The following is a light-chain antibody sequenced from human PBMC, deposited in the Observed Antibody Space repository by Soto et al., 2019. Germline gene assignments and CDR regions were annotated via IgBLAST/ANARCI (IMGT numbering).Light chain of an antibody. CDR1: QSVSSSY. J-gene: IGKJ1*01. Sequence: EIVVTQSPGTLSLSPGEGATLSCRASQSVSSSYLAWYQQKPGQAPRLLIYGASSRATGIPDRFSGSGSGTDFTLTISRLEPEDFAVYYCQQYGTSSWTFGQGTKVDIK. CDR2: GAS. V-gene: IGKV3-20*01. CDR3: QQYGTSSWT.